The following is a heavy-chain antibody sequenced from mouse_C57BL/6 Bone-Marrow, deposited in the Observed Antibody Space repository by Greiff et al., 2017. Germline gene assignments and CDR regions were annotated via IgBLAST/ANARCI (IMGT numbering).Heavy chain of an antibody. J-gene: IGHJ2*01. CDR1: GYTFTSYT. D-gene: IGHD1-1*01. CDR3: ARYYYGSISYFDY. V-gene: IGHV1S26*01. CDR2: INPSSGYT. Sequence: QVQLQQSGAELVKPGASVKISCKASGYTFTSYTMHWVKQRPGQGLEWIGYINPSSGYTKYNQKFKDKATLTADKSSSTAYMQLSSLTSEDSAVYYCARYYYGSISYFDYWGQGTTLTVSS.